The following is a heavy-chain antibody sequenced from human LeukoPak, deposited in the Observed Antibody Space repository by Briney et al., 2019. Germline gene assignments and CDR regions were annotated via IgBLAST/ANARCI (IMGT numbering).Heavy chain of an antibody. D-gene: IGHD5-18*01. Sequence: SETLSLTCAVYGGSFSGYYWSWIRQPPGKGLEWIGEINHSGSTNYNPSLKSRVTISVDTSKNQFSLKLSSVTAADTAVYYCARGSSYGSELFSNWFVPWGQGTLVTVSS. V-gene: IGHV4-34*01. CDR3: ARGSSYGSELFSNWFVP. CDR2: INHSGST. J-gene: IGHJ5*02. CDR1: GGSFSGYY.